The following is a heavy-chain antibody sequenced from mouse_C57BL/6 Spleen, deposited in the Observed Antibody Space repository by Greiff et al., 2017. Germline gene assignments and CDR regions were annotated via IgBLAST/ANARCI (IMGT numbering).Heavy chain of an antibody. CDR3: ALITTVVATDYFDY. Sequence: VQLKESGAELVKPGASVKLSCTASGFNIKDYYMHWVKQRTEQGLEWIGRIDPEDGETKYAPKFQGKATITADTSSNTAYLQLSSLTSEDTAVYYCALITTVVATDYFDYWGQGTTLTVSS. CDR2: IDPEDGET. V-gene: IGHV14-2*01. J-gene: IGHJ2*01. D-gene: IGHD1-1*01. CDR1: GFNIKDYY.